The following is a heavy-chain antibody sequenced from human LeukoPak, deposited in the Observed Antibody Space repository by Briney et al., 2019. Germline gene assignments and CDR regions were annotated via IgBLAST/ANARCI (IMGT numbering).Heavy chain of an antibody. V-gene: IGHV3-30*18. J-gene: IGHJ4*02. CDR3: AKDFYYDDTAPPSPFFDY. CDR1: GFTFSNYA. CDR2: ISYSGSNE. D-gene: IGHD3-22*01. Sequence: PGGSLRLSCAASGFTFSNYAMHWVRQAPGKGLEWVAFISYSGSNEFYADSVKGRFTISRDNSKNTLYLQMNSLRAEDTAVYCCAKDFYYDDTAPPSPFFDYWGQGTLVTVSS.